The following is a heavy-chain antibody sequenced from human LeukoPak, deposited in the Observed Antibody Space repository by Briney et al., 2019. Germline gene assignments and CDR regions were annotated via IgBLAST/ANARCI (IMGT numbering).Heavy chain of an antibody. J-gene: IGHJ4*02. CDR1: GYTFTSYY. CDR2: INPSGGST. D-gene: IGHD6-19*01. V-gene: IGHV1-46*01. CDR3: ARDRVAAVAGKYYFDY. Sequence: ASVKVSCKASGYTFTSYYMHWVRQAPGQGLEWMGIINPSGGSTSYAQKFQGRVTMTRDTSTGTVYMELSSLRSEDTAVYYCARDRVAAVAGKYYFDYWGQGTLVTVSS.